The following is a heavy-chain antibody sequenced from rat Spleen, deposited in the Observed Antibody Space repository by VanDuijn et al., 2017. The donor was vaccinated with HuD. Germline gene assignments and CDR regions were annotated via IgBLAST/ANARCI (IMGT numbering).Heavy chain of an antibody. CDR3: STAGSGLDYYYAGGFDY. CDR1: KLNFSDYD. CDR2: ISTAGTNT. V-gene: IGHV5-25*01. D-gene: IGHD1-6*01. J-gene: IGHJ2*01. Sequence: EVRLVESGGALVQPGRPLKISCADSKLNFSDYDMAWVRQTPAKGLEWIASISTAGTNTYYRDSVKGRFTVSRDNAKSTLNLQMDSLRSEDTATYYCSTAGSGLDYYYAGGFDYWGQGVMVTVSS.